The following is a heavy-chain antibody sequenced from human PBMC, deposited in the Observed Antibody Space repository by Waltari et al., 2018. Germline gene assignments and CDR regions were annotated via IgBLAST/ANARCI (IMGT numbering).Heavy chain of an antibody. CDR2: ISWNSGSI. CDR1: GFTFDDYA. V-gene: IGHV3-9*01. CDR3: AKDTQRTRPYGGNSD. J-gene: IGHJ4*02. D-gene: IGHD4-17*01. Sequence: EVQLVESGGGLVQPGRSLRLSCAASGFTFDDYAMHWVRQATGKGLEWFSGISWNSGSIGYADSVKGRFTISRDNAKNSLYLQMNSLRAEDTALYYCAKDTQRTRPYGGNSDWGQGTLVTVSS.